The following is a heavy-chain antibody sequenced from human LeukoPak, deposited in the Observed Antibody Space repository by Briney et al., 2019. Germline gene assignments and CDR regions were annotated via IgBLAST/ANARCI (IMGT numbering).Heavy chain of an antibody. CDR1: GYTFTSYA. V-gene: IGHV1-2*02. D-gene: IGHD1-20*01. J-gene: IGHJ3*02. Sequence: ASVKVSCKASGYTFTSYAMHWVRQAPGQRLEWMGWINPNSGGTNYAQKFQGRVTMTRDTSISTAYMELSRLRSDDTAVYYCARAYNWNPGVAFDIWGQGTMVTVSS. CDR3: ARAYNWNPGVAFDI. CDR2: INPNSGGT.